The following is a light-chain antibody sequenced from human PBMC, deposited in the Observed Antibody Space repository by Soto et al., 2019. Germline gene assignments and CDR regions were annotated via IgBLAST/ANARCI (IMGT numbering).Light chain of an antibody. CDR1: SSDVGGYNY. CDR2: EVS. Sequence: QSVRTQPPSASGSPGQSVTISCTGTSSDVGGYNYVSWYQQHPGKAPKLMIYEVSKRPSGVPDRFSDSKSGNTASLTVSGLQAEDEADYYCSSYAGSNNLVFGTGTKVTDL. V-gene: IGLV2-8*01. CDR3: SSYAGSNNLV. J-gene: IGLJ1*01.